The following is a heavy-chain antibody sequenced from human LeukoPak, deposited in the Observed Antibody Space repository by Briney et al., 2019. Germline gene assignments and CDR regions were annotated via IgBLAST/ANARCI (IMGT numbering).Heavy chain of an antibody. CDR3: AKDATRIRIFGDAFDI. D-gene: IGHD3-3*01. CDR1: GFTFDDYA. J-gene: IGHJ3*02. CDR2: IHWNSGRT. Sequence: RSLRLSCAASGFTFDDYAMHWVRLVPGKGLEWVSGIHWNSGRTGYADSVKGRFTISRDNAKDSLYLQMNSLRAEDTALYYCAKDATRIRIFGDAFDIWGQGTMVTVSS. V-gene: IGHV3-9*01.